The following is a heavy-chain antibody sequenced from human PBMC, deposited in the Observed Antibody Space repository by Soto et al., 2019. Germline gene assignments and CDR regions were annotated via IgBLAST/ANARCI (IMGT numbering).Heavy chain of an antibody. CDR2: IYYSGST. V-gene: IGHV4-59*12. CDR1: GGSISSYY. CDR3: ARDRRGGFIVAQYYYYYMVF. Sequence: SETLSLTCTVSGGSISSYYWSWIRQPPGKGLEWIRYIYYSGSTNYNPSLKSRVTISVDTSKNQFSLKLSSVTAADTAVYYCARDRRGGFIVAQYYYYYMVFWCKAPSVTVFS. D-gene: IGHD5-12*01. J-gene: IGHJ6*03.